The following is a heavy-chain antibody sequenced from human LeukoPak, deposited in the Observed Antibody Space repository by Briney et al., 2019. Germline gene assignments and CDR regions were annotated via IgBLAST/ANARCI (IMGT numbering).Heavy chain of an antibody. CDR2: IIPIFGTA. CDR3: ARALNMVEGWFDP. J-gene: IGHJ5*02. V-gene: IGHV1-69*05. Sequence: GASVKVSCTASGGTFSSYAISWVRQAPGQGLEWMGGIIPIFGTANYAQKLQGRVTMTTDTSTSTAYMELRSLRSDDTAVYYCARALNMVEGWFDPWGQGTLVTVSS. CDR1: GGTFSSYA. D-gene: IGHD1/OR15-1a*01.